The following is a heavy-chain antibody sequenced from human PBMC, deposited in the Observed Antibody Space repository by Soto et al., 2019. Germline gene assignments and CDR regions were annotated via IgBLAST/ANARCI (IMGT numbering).Heavy chain of an antibody. V-gene: IGHV3-48*02. CDR1: GFTFSDYS. CDR3: ARGWDCYGGSCYLGY. Sequence: GGSLRLSCAASGFTFSDYSMNWVRQAPGKGLEWVSFISSLSNTIYYADSAKGRFTISRDNAKNSLSLQMNSLRDEDTAVYYCARGWDCYGGSCYLGYWGQGTLVTVSS. D-gene: IGHD2-15*01. J-gene: IGHJ4*02. CDR2: ISSLSNTI.